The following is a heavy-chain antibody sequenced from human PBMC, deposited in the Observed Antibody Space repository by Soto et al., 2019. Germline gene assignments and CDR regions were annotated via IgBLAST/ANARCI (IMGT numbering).Heavy chain of an antibody. CDR2: IIDSGST. D-gene: IGHD2-2*03. J-gene: IGHJ4*02. CDR3: AKVWGEDGYCTRTSCLYYFHH. V-gene: IGHV3-23*01. CDR1: GFTFSTSA. Sequence: PGGSLRLSCEASGFTFSTSAMSWVRHAPGKGLDCVSIIIDSGSTFYADSVKVWFTISRDNSKNILYLQMNSLRAEDTAIYYCAKVWGEDGYCTRTSCLYYFHHWGQGVLVTVSS.